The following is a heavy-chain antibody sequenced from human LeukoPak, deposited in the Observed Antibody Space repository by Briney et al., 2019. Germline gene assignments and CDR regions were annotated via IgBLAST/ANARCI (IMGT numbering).Heavy chain of an antibody. CDR3: ARGRDSRSYRAPFDY. V-gene: IGHV4-59*01. CDR1: GGSISSYY. CDR2: IYYSGST. Sequence: SETLSLTCTVSGGSISSYYWSWIRQPPGKGLEWIGYIYYSGSTNYNPSLKSRATISVDTSKNQFSLKLSSVTAADTAVYYCARGRDSRSYRAPFDYWGQGTLVTVSS. J-gene: IGHJ4*02. D-gene: IGHD1-26*01.